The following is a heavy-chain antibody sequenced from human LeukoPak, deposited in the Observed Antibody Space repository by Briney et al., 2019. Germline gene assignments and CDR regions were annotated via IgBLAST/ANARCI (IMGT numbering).Heavy chain of an antibody. CDR3: TGGPDFNGMDV. Sequence: PGGSLRLSCAASGFSLRSSEMNWVRQAPGKGLEWVSVIYSGGSTYYADSVEGRFTISRDNSKNTLYLQMNSLRAEDTAVYYCTGGPDFNGMDVWGQGTTVTVSS. D-gene: IGHD3/OR15-3a*01. J-gene: IGHJ6*02. CDR2: IYSGGST. V-gene: IGHV3-66*01. CDR1: GFSLRSSE.